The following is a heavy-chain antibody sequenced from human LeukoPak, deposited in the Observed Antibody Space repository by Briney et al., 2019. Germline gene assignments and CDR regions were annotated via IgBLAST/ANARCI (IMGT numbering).Heavy chain of an antibody. J-gene: IGHJ4*02. CDR3: ASSITFGGVIGED. V-gene: IGHV3-66*01. CDR2: IYNDDGT. D-gene: IGHD3-16*02. CDR1: GFSVLDHY. Sequence: GGSLRLSCVASGFSVLDHYMTWVRHAPGKGLEWVSVIYNDDGTNYAESVKGRFTISRDNSKNTLYLQMNSLRAEDTAVYYCASSITFGGVIGEDWGQGTLVTVSS.